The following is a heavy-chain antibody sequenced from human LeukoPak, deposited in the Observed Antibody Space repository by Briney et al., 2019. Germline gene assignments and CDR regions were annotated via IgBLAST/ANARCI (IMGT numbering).Heavy chain of an antibody. D-gene: IGHD6-19*01. J-gene: IGHJ5*02. CDR1: AESFSVHY. Sequence: ASESLSLTCAVYAESFSVHYWSWIRQSPGKGLEWIGEINHSGSTNYNPSLKSRVILSVDTSKNQFSLKLSSVTAADTAVYYCARGIIRRIAVAGPRWVNWFDPWGQGTLVTVSS. V-gene: IGHV4-34*01. CDR2: INHSGST. CDR3: ARGIIRRIAVAGPRWVNWFDP.